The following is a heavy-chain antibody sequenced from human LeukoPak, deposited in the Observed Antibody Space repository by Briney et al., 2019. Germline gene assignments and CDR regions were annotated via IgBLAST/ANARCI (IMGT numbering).Heavy chain of an antibody. Sequence: SESLSLTCAVYGGSFSGYYWSWIRQPPGKGLEWIGEINHSGSTNYNPSLKSRVTISVDTSKNQFSLKLSSVTAADTAVYYCARGLKQWLHNRFDPWGQGTLVTVSS. J-gene: IGHJ5*02. V-gene: IGHV4-34*01. D-gene: IGHD6-19*01. CDR3: ARGLKQWLHNRFDP. CDR2: INHSGST. CDR1: GGSFSGYY.